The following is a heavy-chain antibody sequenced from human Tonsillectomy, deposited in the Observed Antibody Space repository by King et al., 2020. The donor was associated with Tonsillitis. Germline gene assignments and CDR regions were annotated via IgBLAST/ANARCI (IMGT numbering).Heavy chain of an antibody. CDR3: ARQPPITMVAGPYDAFDI. J-gene: IGHJ3*02. Sequence: QLVQSGAEVKKPGESLLISCKGSGYSFTNYWIGWVRQMPGKGLEWMGIIYPHDSDTRYSPSFQGQVAISADKSTSTAYLQWSSLRASDTAMYYCARQPPITMVAGPYDAFDIWGQGTMVTVSS. D-gene: IGHD3-10*01. V-gene: IGHV5-51*01. CDR1: GYSFTNYW. CDR2: IYPHDSDT.